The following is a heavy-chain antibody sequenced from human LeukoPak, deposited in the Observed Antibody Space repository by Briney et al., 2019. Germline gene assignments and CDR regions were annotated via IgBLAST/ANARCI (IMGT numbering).Heavy chain of an antibody. CDR3: ARDGEEDGGTLPFDY. V-gene: IGHV1-18*01. D-gene: IGHD4-23*01. Sequence: ASVKVSCKASGYTSTSYGISWVRQAPGQGLEWMGWISAYNGNTNYAQKLQGRVTMTTDTSTSTAYMELRSLRSDDTAVYYCARDGEEDGGTLPFDYWGQGTLVTVSS. CDR2: ISAYNGNT. J-gene: IGHJ4*02. CDR1: GYTSTSYG.